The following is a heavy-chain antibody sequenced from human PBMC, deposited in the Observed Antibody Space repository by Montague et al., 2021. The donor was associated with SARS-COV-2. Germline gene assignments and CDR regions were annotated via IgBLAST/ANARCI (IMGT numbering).Heavy chain of an antibody. Sequence: SLRLSCAASGFTFVGYWMSWVRQPPGKGLEWVAHIKNDGSEEYYVDSVKGRFTISRDNAKNSLYLQMNSLRAEDTAVYYCARPRGCSGGRCSNFDYWGQGTLVPVSS. D-gene: IGHD2-15*01. J-gene: IGHJ4*02. CDR2: IKNDGSEE. V-gene: IGHV3-7*01. CDR1: GFTFVGYW. CDR3: ARPRGCSGGRCSNFDY.